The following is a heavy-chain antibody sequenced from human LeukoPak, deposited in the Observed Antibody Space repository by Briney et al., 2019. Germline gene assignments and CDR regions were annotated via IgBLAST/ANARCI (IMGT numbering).Heavy chain of an antibody. V-gene: IGHV4-4*02. J-gene: IGHJ4*02. D-gene: IGHD3-22*01. Sequence: SETLSLTCAVSGGSISSSNWWSWVRPPPGKGLEWIGEIYHSGSTNYNPSLKSRVTISVDTSKNQFSLKLSSVTAADTAVYYCARHRKSITMIVVVHHLPDPSFDYWGQGTLVTVSS. CDR3: ARHRKSITMIVVVHHLPDPSFDY. CDR2: IYHSGST. CDR1: GGSISSSNW.